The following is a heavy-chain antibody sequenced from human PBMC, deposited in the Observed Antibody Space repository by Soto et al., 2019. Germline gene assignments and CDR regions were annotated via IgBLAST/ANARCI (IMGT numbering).Heavy chain of an antibody. J-gene: IGHJ4*02. CDR2: ISSSGDNT. V-gene: IGHV3-64D*08. D-gene: IGHD6-19*01. CDR3: TRHMSPNIAVAGT. CDR1: GFTFGSYA. Sequence: PGGSPRLSCSASGFTFGSYAMHWVRQAPGKGLEYVSAISSSGDNTYYPDSVKGRFTISRDNSKNTLYLQMSSLRVEDTAVYYCTRHMSPNIAVAGTWGQGTQVTVSS.